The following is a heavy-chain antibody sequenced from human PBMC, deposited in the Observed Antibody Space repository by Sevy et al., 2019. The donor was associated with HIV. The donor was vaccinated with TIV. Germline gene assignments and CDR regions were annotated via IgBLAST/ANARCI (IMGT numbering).Heavy chain of an antibody. CDR3: AKRGGVVAATYFDY. CDR2: INAGNGNT. Sequence: ASVKVSCKASGYTFTSYAMHWVRQAPGQRIEWMGWINAGNGNTKYSQKFQGRVTITRDTSASTAYMELSSLRSEDTAVYYCAKRGGVVAATYFDYSGQGTLVTVSS. J-gene: IGHJ4*02. D-gene: IGHD2-15*01. V-gene: IGHV1-3*01. CDR1: GYTFTSYA.